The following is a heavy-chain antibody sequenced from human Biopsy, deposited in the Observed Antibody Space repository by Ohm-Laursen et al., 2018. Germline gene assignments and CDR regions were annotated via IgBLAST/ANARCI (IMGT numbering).Heavy chain of an antibody. J-gene: IGHJ4*02. D-gene: IGHD3-22*01. CDR1: RASISNGGYF. CDR3: AGEGEGVDYYATSGFSFEY. CDR2: IYNSGNT. V-gene: IGHV4-31*03. Sequence: LSLTCTVSRASISNGGYFWSWVRQRPGKGLEWIGHIYNSGNTYYHPSLQSRVTISIDTSKTQFSLRLAPVTAADTAVYYCAGEGEGVDYYATSGFSFEYWGQGILVTVSS.